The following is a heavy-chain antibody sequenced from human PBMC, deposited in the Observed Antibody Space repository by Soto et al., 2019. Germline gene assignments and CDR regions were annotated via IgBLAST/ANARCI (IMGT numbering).Heavy chain of an antibody. CDR1: GFTFSSYG. CDR3: AKDSAVAGTPPSYYYGMDV. J-gene: IGHJ6*02. D-gene: IGHD6-19*01. CDR2: ISYDGSNK. V-gene: IGHV3-30*18. Sequence: RLSCAASGFTFSSYGMHWVRQAPGKGLEWVAVISYDGSNKYYADSVKGRFTISRDNSKNTLYLQMNSLRAEDTAVYYCAKDSAVAGTPPSYYYGMDVWGQGTTVTVSS.